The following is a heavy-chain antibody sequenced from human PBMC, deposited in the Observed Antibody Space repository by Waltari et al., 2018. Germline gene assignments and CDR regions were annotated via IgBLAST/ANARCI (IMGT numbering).Heavy chain of an antibody. Sequence: VQLQQWGAGLLKPSETLTLTCAVYGGSLSGYYWISIRQPPWKGLEWIGEINHRGSTNYNPSLKSRVTISIDTSKNQFSLKLSSVTAADTAVYYCARVHDYYDSTPLDYWGQGTLVTVSS. V-gene: IGHV4-34*01. CDR1: GGSLSGYY. CDR3: ARVHDYYDSTPLDY. D-gene: IGHD3-22*01. CDR2: INHRGST. J-gene: IGHJ4*02.